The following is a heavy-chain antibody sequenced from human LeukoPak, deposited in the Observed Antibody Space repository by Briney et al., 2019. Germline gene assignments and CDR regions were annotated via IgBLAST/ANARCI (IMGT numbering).Heavy chain of an antibody. J-gene: IGHJ1*01. CDR1: GFTFASYG. CDR3: AIMHGYYDGTGYWVQ. Sequence: GGSLRLSCAASGFTFASYGMSWVRQAPGKGLGWVSFITTNGGRTSYADSVEGRFTISRDNPRNTLYMQMNSLRDEDTAVYYCAIMHGYYDGTGYWVQWGQGTLVTVSS. CDR2: ITTNGGRT. V-gene: IGHV3-23*01. D-gene: IGHD3-22*01.